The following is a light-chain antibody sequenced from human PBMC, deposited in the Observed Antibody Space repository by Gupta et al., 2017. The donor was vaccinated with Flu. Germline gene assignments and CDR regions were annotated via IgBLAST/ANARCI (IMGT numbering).Light chain of an antibody. Sequence: PATLALFPDERATTSRRANQIVSSLVACNQQKPGQATRLLSKEASSGATGIPARCSGSGSGKVFTRTISRLETDDVAFYYCQHSNYCSGTFGHGTKVEIK. J-gene: IGKJ1*01. V-gene: IGKV3-11*01. CDR3: QHSNYCSGT. CDR1: QIVSSL. CDR2: EAS.